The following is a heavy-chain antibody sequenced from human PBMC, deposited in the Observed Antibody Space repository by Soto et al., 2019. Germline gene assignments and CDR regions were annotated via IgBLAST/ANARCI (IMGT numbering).Heavy chain of an antibody. Sequence: GGSLRLSCAASGFTFSSYAMSWVRQAPGKGLEWVSAISGSGGSTYYADSVKGRFTISRDNSKNTLYLQMNSLRAEDTAVYYCARRDSSGYYYFDYWGLGTLVTVSS. V-gene: IGHV3-23*01. CDR1: GFTFSSYA. CDR2: ISGSGGST. J-gene: IGHJ4*02. D-gene: IGHD3-22*01. CDR3: ARRDSSGYYYFDY.